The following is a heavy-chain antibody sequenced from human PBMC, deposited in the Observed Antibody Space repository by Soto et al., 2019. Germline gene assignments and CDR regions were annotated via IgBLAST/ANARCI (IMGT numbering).Heavy chain of an antibody. CDR1: GYTFTSYG. D-gene: IGHD3-3*01. CDR2: ISAYNGNT. CDR3: ARDPDRTRKYYDFWSGPAGGYGMDV. J-gene: IGHJ6*02. Sequence: ASVKVSCKASGYTFTSYGISWVRQAPGQGLEWMGWISAYNGNTNYAQKLQGRVTMTTDTSTSTAYMELRSLRSDDTAVYYCARDPDRTRKYYDFWSGPAGGYGMDVWGQGTTVTVSS. V-gene: IGHV1-18*01.